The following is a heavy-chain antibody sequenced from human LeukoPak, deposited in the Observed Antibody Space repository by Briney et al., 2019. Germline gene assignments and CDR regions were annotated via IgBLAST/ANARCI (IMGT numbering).Heavy chain of an antibody. CDR3: AREVKWFGETLYYYYYMDV. J-gene: IGHJ6*03. CDR1: GGTFSSYA. CDR2: IIPIFGTA. V-gene: IGHV1-69*13. Sequence: SVKVSCKASGGTFSSYAISWVRQAPGQGLEWMGGIIPIFGTANYAQKFQGRVMITADESTSTAYMELSSLRSEDTAVYYCAREVKWFGETLYYYYYMDVWGKGTTVTVSS. D-gene: IGHD3-10*01.